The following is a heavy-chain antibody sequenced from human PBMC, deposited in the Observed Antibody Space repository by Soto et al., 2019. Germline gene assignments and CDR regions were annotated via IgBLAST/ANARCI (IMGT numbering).Heavy chain of an antibody. CDR2: ISGSGDST. J-gene: IGHJ4*02. CDR1: EFTFSSYA. D-gene: IGHD3-3*01. V-gene: IGHV3-23*01. Sequence: EVQLLESGGGLVQPGGSLRLSCVASEFTFSSYAMSWVRQAPGKGLEWVSGISGSGDSTYYADSVKGRFTISRDNSKNTLYLRVNSLRAEDTAVYYCAKTNDVWNGHTQHYFDYWGQGTLVTVSS. CDR3: AKTNDVWNGHTQHYFDY.